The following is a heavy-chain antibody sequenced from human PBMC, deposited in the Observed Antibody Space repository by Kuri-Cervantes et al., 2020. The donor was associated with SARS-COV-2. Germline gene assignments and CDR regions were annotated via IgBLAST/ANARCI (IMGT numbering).Heavy chain of an antibody. CDR1: GGSFSGYY. J-gene: IGHJ6*02. V-gene: IGHV4-34*01. D-gene: IGHD6-6*01. CDR3: AARGSSSGENYYYYGMDV. Sequence: ESLKISCAVYGGSFSGYYWSWIRQPPGKGLEWIGEINHSGSTNYNPSLKSRVTISVDTSKNQFSLKLSSVTAADTAVYYCAARGSSSGENYYYYGMDVWGQGTMVTVSS. CDR2: INHSGST.